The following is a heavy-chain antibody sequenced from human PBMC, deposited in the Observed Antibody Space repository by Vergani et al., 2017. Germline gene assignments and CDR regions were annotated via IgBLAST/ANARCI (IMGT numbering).Heavy chain of an antibody. V-gene: IGHV4-38-2*02. Sequence: QVQLQESGPGLVKPSETLSLTCTVSGYSISSGYYWGWIRQPPGKGLEWIGSIYHSGSTYYNPSLKSRVTISVDTSKNQFSLKLSSVTAADTAVYYCARVDTAMVTFFDCWGQGTLVTVSS. D-gene: IGHD5-18*01. J-gene: IGHJ4*02. CDR1: GYSISSGYY. CDR3: ARVDTAMVTFFDC. CDR2: IYHSGST.